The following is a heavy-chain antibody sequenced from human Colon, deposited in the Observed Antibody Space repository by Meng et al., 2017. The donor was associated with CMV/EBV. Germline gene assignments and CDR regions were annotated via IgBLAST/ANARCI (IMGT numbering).Heavy chain of an antibody. CDR1: GFPFRDYG. J-gene: IGHJ4*02. D-gene: IGHD2/OR15-2a*01. V-gene: IGHV3-30*02. CDR3: AKQRLTFLMNWDFDQ. Sequence: GESLKICCGASGFPFRDYGIHWVRQAPGKGLEGVAFLRSDGTRDLYSDSVKGRFTISRDNSKNTVFLEMTSLRPEDSATYYCAKQRLTFLMNWDFDQWGQGTLVTVSS. CDR2: LRSDGTRD.